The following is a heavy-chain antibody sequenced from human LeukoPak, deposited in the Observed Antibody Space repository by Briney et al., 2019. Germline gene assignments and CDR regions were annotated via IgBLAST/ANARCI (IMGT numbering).Heavy chain of an antibody. CDR2: ISYDGSNK. V-gene: IGHV3-30*18. D-gene: IGHD6-13*01. CDR1: GFTFSSYG. J-gene: IGHJ4*02. CDR3: AKSSTGYSSSWYETGGYYFDY. Sequence: GRSLRLSCAASGFTFSSYGMHWVRQAPGKGLEWVAVISYDGSNKYYADSVKGRFTISRDNSKNTLYLQMNSLRAEDTAVYYCAKSSTGYSSSWYETGGYYFDYWGQGTLVTVSS.